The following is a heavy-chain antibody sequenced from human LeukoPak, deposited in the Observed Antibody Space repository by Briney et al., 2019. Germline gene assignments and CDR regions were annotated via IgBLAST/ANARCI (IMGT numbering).Heavy chain of an antibody. CDR1: GYTFTSYD. V-gene: IGHV1-8*01. CDR2: MNPNSGNT. J-gene: IGHJ4*02. Sequence: ASVKVSCKVSGYTFTSYDINWVRQATGQGLEWMGWMNPNSGNTGYAQKFQGRVTMTRNTSISTAYMELSSLRSEDTAVYYCARRYYYYDSSGYYYPDGYNYWGQGTLVTVSS. D-gene: IGHD3-22*01. CDR3: ARRYYYYDSSGYYYPDGYNY.